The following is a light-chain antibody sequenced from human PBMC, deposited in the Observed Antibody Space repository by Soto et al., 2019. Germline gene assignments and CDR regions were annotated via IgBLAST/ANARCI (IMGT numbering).Light chain of an antibody. CDR2: EGS. J-gene: IGLJ1*01. CDR3: CSYAGSSTLYV. Sequence: QSALTQPASVSGSPGQSITLSCTGTSSDVGSYNLVSWYQQHPGKAPKLMIYEGSKRPSGVSNRFSGSKSGNTASLTISGLQAEDEADYYCCSYAGSSTLYVFGTGTQLTVL. CDR1: SSDVGSYNL. V-gene: IGLV2-23*01.